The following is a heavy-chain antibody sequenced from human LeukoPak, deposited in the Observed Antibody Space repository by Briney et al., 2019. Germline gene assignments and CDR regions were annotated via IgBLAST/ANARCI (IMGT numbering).Heavy chain of an antibody. CDR1: GYTFTSYD. V-gene: IGHV1-8*01. CDR3: AREILGRAFDI. J-gene: IGHJ3*02. CDR2: MNPNSGNT. Sequence: ASVKVSCKASGYTFTSYDINWVRQATGQGLEWMGWMNPNSGNTGYAQKFQGRVTITADESTSTAYMELSSLRSEDTAVYYCAREILGRAFDIWGQGTMVTVSS. D-gene: IGHD3-3*01.